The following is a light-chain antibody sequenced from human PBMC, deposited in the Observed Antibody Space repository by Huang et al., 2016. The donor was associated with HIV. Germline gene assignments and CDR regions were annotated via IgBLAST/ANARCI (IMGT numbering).Light chain of an antibody. CDR1: QSVSSSY. CDR3: QQYGSSPGS. V-gene: IGKV3-20*01. Sequence: EIVLTQSPGTLSLSPGETATLTCSASQSVSSSYLAGYQQKPGQAPRLLIYGASSRATGIPDRVSGSGSRTDFTLTISRLEPEDFAVYYCQQYGSSPGSFGQGTKLEIK. CDR2: GAS. J-gene: IGKJ2*03.